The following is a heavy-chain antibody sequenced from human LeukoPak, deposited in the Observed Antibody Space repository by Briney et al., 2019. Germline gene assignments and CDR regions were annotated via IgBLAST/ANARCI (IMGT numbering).Heavy chain of an antibody. J-gene: IGHJ4*02. CDR2: ISGSGAST. D-gene: IGHD5-18*01. CDR1: GFTSGTYA. Sequence: GGSLRLSCAASGFTSGTYAMTWVRQAPGKGLEWVSAISGSGASTYYADSVKGRFTISRDNSKNTLYLQMNSLRAEDTAVYYCARGFAPAYNFGVFDYWGQGTLVTVSS. V-gene: IGHV3-23*01. CDR3: ARGFAPAYNFGVFDY.